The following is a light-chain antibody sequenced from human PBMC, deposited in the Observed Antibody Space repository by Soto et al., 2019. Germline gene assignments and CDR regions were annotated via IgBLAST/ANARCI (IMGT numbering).Light chain of an antibody. Sequence: QSVLTQPPSASGTPGQRVTISCSGSSSNIGSNYVYWYQQLTGTAPKLLIHRNNQRPSGIPDRFSGSKSGTSASLAISGLRYEDEADYYCAAWDDSLSGRYVFGTGT. V-gene: IGLV1-47*01. CDR1: SSNIGSNY. CDR3: AAWDDSLSGRYV. J-gene: IGLJ1*01. CDR2: RNN.